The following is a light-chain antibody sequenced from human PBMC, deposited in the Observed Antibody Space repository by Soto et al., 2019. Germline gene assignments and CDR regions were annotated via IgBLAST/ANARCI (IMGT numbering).Light chain of an antibody. CDR2: GVS. V-gene: IGKV3-20*01. CDR1: QSLSSTY. CDR3: HQYGSSPT. Sequence: ENVLTQSPGTLSFTPGERATLSCRASQSLSSTYLAWYQHKPGQAPRLLIYGVSSRATGIPDRFSGSGSGTDFTLTISRLEPDDFAVYYCHQYGSSPTFGQGTKVDNK. J-gene: IGKJ1*01.